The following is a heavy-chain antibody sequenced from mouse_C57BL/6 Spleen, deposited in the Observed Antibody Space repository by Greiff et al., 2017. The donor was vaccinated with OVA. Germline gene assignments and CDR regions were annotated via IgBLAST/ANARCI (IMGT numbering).Heavy chain of an antibody. V-gene: IGHV1-55*01. CDR3: AREGDYGSSFSGFAY. J-gene: IGHJ3*01. CDR1: GYTFTSYW. D-gene: IGHD1-1*01. CDR2: IYPGSGST. Sequence: QVQLQQPGAELVKPGASVKMSCKASGYTFTSYWITWVKQRPGQGLEWIGDIYPGSGSTNYNEKFKSKATLTVDTSSSTAYMQLSSLTSEDSAVDYCAREGDYGSSFSGFAYWGQGTLVTVSA.